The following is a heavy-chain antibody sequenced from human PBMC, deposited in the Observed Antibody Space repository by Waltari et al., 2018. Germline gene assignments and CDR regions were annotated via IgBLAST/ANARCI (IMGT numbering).Heavy chain of an antibody. CDR3: ARLLWHRLDX. Sequence: EVXLAESGXGLVQPGGSXRLSCGVSGFTFSGYAMPWVRQAPGKGLEXVASIXEDGSXEYYSHLDSLXGRFTISRDNAKNLLYLXMNSLTAAXTAVYXCARLLWHRLDXWGQGTLVTVSS. V-gene: IGHV3-7*01. CDR2: IXEDGSXE. J-gene: IGHJ4*02. CDR1: GFTFSGYA. D-gene: IGHD2-21*01.